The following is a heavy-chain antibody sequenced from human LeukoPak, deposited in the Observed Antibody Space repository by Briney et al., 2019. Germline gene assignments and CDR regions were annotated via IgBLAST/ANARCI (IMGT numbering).Heavy chain of an antibody. CDR2: VYATGTT. CDR3: ARQPAADPHTRYFFDY. V-gene: IGHV4-59*08. D-gene: IGHD6-25*01. Sequence: PSETLSLTCTVSGGSISSYYWSWIRQPPGKGLEWIGFVYATGTTNYNPSLKSRLSVSVDSSKNQFSLNLSSVTAADTAGYYCARQPAADPHTRYFFDYWGQGTLVSVSS. CDR1: GGSISSYY. J-gene: IGHJ4*02.